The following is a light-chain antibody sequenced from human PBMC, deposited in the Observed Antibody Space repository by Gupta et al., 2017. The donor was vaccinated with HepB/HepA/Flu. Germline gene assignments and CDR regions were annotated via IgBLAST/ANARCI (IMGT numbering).Light chain of an antibody. J-gene: IGLJ3*02. Sequence: QSVLTQPPSALGTPGQRVTISSSGSSSNIGSNYVYWYQQLPGTAPKLLIYWNNQRPSAVPDRFSGSTSGTSASLAISGLRSEDDADYYCAAWDDSLSGWVFGGGTKLTVL. V-gene: IGLV1-47*01. CDR3: AAWDDSLSGWV. CDR1: SSNIGSNY. CDR2: WNN.